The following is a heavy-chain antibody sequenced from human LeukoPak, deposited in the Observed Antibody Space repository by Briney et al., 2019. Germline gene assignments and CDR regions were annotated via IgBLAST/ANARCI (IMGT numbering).Heavy chain of an antibody. J-gene: IGHJ6*02. CDR3: ASGGYYYDSSGYPNYYYYGMDV. CDR2: IIPILGIA. D-gene: IGHD3-22*01. CDR1: GGTFSSYA. Sequence: SVKVSCKASGGTFSSYAISWVRQAPGQGLEWMGRIIPILGIANCAQKFQGRVTITADKSTSTAYMELSSLRSEDTAVYYCASGGYYYDSSGYPNYYYYGMDVWGQGTTVTVSS. V-gene: IGHV1-69*04.